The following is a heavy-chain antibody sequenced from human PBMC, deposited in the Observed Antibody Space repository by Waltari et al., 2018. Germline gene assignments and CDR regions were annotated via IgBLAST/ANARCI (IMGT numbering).Heavy chain of an antibody. CDR3: STGGAPPEGAFDI. J-gene: IGHJ3*02. D-gene: IGHD3-16*01. Sequence: QVQLVQSGAEVKKPGASVKVPCKVPGYTLTALSIHGGRQAPGKGLEWMGGFDPEDADTIYAQKFQGRVTMTEDTSTDTAYMELSSLRSEDTAVYYCSTGGAPPEGAFDIWGQGTMVTVSS. CDR2: FDPEDADT. CDR1: GYTLTALS. V-gene: IGHV1-24*01.